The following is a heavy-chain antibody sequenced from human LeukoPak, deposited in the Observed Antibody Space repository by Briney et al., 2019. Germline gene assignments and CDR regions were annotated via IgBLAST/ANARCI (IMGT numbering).Heavy chain of an antibody. Sequence: GGSLRLSCAASGFTFSSYGMSWVRQAPGKALEWVSAISGSGGSTTYADSVKGRFTISSDNAKNTLYLQMNSLRAEDTAVYYCARDGSATTPLDHWGQGTLVTVSS. CDR3: ARDGSATTPLDH. CDR1: GFTFSSYG. CDR2: ISGSGGST. D-gene: IGHD2-15*01. V-gene: IGHV3-23*01. J-gene: IGHJ4*02.